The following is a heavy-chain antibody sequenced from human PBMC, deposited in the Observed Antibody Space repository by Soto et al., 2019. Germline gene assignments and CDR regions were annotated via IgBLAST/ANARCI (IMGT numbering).Heavy chain of an antibody. CDR3: AREPSMYGDYWGPCNY. CDR1: GFTFSSYV. V-gene: IGHV3-33*01. Sequence: QVQLVESGGGVVQPGRSLRLSCAASGFTFSSYVMHWVRQAPGKGLEWVAVIWYDGSNKYYADSVKGRFTISRDNSKNTLYLQMNSLRAEDTAVYYCAREPSMYGDYWGPCNYWGQGTLVTVSS. J-gene: IGHJ4*02. D-gene: IGHD4-17*01. CDR2: IWYDGSNK.